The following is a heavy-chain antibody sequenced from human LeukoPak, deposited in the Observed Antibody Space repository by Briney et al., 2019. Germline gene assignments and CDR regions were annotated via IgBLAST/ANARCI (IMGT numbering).Heavy chain of an antibody. CDR3: ARVADYGDYEFDY. J-gene: IGHJ4*02. V-gene: IGHV3-53*04. Sequence: GGSLRLSCAVSGFTVSSNYMNWVRQAPGKGLEWVSVIYSGGSTYYADSVKGRFTISRHNSKNTLYLQMNSLRAEDTAVYYCARVADYGDYEFDYWGQGTLVTVSS. CDR1: GFTVSSNY. D-gene: IGHD4-17*01. CDR2: IYSGGST.